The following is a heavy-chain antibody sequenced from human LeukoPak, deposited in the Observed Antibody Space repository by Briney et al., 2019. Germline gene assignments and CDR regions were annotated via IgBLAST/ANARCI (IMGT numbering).Heavy chain of an antibody. Sequence: GGSLRLSCAASGFTFSSYWMSWVRQAPGKGLEWVANIKQDGSEKYYVDSVKGRFTISRDNAKNSLYLQMNSLRAEDTAVYYRARDSRTIVGATFAEYFQHWGQGTLVTVSS. CDR2: IKQDGSEK. V-gene: IGHV3-7*03. CDR3: ARDSRTIVGATFAEYFQH. CDR1: GFTFSSYW. J-gene: IGHJ1*01. D-gene: IGHD1-26*01.